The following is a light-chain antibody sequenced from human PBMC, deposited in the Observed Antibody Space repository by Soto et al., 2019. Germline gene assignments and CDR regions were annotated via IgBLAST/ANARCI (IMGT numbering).Light chain of an antibody. Sequence: DIQLTQSPSFLSASVGDRVTITCRASQAINTYLTWFQQKPGKAPQVLIYAASTLQSGVPPRFSGSGSGTDFTLTISSLRPEDFATYYCQQLHSYPLTFGGGTKVEI. CDR1: QAINTY. CDR2: AAS. J-gene: IGKJ4*01. CDR3: QQLHSYPLT. V-gene: IGKV1-9*01.